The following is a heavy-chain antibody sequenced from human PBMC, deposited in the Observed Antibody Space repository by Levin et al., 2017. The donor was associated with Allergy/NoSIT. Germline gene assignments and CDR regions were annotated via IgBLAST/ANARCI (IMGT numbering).Heavy chain of an antibody. J-gene: IGHJ6*02. CDR3: TRERYYYDSSGYYYYYYGMDV. V-gene: IGHV3-73*01. CDR1: GFTFSGSA. CDR2: IRSKANSYAT. Sequence: GESLKISCAASGFTFSGSAMHWVRQASGKGLEWVGRIRSKANSYATAYAASVKGRFTISRDDSKNTAYLQMNSLKTEDTAVYYCTRERYYYDSSGYYYYYYGMDVWGQGTTVTVSS. D-gene: IGHD3-22*01.